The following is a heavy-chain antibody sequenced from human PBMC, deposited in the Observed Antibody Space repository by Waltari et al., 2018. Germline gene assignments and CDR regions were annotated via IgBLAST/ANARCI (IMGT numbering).Heavy chain of an antibody. J-gene: IGHJ5*02. CDR1: GCSISSHY. D-gene: IGHD6-13*01. V-gene: IGHV4-59*04. CDR3: AKSGIAAAGLTWFDP. CDR2: IYYSGST. Sequence: QVQLQESGPGLVKPSETLSLTCTVSGCSISSHYWSWIRQPPGKGLEWIGYIYYSGSTYYNPSLKSRVTISVDTSKNQFSLKLSSVTAADTAVYYCAKSGIAAAGLTWFDPWGQGTLVTVSS.